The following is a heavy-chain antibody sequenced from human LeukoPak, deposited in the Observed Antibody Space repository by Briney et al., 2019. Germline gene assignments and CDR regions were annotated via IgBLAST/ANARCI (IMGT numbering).Heavy chain of an antibody. V-gene: IGHV3-74*01. CDR2: INPDGSTT. J-gene: IGHJ3*02. Sequence: GGSLRLSCAASGFTFSSHWMHWVRQAPGKGLLWVSRINPDGSTTTYADSVKGRFTISRDNSKNTLYLQMNSLRAEDTAAYYCARTSMVRGESLGAFDIWGQGTMVTVSS. CDR1: GFTFSSHW. D-gene: IGHD3-10*01. CDR3: ARTSMVRGESLGAFDI.